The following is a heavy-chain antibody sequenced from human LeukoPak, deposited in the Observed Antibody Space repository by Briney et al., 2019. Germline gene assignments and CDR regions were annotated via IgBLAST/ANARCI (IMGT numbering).Heavy chain of an antibody. V-gene: IGHV1-18*01. Sequence: ASVKVSCKASGYTFTRYGISGVRQAPGQGLEWMGWISAYNGNTNYAQKLQGRVTMTTDTSTSTAYMELRSLRSDDTAVYYCARDSVLRYYYDSSGHPPDYWGQGTLVTVSS. D-gene: IGHD3-22*01. J-gene: IGHJ4*02. CDR1: GYTFTRYG. CDR3: ARDSVLRYYYDSSGHPPDY. CDR2: ISAYNGNT.